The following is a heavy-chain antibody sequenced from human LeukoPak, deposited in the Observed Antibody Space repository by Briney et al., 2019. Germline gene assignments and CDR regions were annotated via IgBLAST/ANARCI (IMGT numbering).Heavy chain of an antibody. J-gene: IGHJ2*01. CDR2: VVGSCNT. CDR3: AAAPGYSGYDFGYFDL. Sequence: VVGSCNTNYAQKFQERVTITRDMSTSTAYMELSSLRSEDTAVYYCAAAPGYSGYDFGYFDLWGRGTLVTVSS. V-gene: IGHV1-58*01. D-gene: IGHD5-12*01.